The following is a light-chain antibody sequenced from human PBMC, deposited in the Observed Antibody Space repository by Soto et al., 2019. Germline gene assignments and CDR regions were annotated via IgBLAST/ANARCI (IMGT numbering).Light chain of an antibody. CDR3: QQTYSTPVT. V-gene: IGKV1-39*01. CDR1: QSITTH. CDR2: AAS. J-gene: IGKJ4*01. Sequence: DIQMTQSPSSLSASLGDRVTFTCRASQSITTHLICYQHKPGNAPNLLICAASSLHSGVPSRFSSSGSRTDFTLTISSLQPEDVATYYCQQTYSTPVTFGGGTKVDI.